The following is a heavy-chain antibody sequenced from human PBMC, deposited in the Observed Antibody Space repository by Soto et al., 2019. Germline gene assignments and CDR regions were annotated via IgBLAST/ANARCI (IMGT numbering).Heavy chain of an antibody. D-gene: IGHD5-18*01. CDR1: GFTFSSYA. J-gene: IGHJ4*02. V-gene: IGHV3-30-3*01. Sequence: GWSLRLSCAASGFTFSSYAMHWVRQAPGKGLEWVAVISYDGSNKYYADSVKGRFTISRDNSKNTLYLQMNSLRAEDTAVYYCAGGYSYGLPTFDYWGQGTLVTVSS. CDR3: AGGYSYGLPTFDY. CDR2: ISYDGSNK.